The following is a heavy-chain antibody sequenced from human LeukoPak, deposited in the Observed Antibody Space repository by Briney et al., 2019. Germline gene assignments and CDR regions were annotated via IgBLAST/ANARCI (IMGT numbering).Heavy chain of an antibody. Sequence: ASVKVSCKASGYTFTGYYMHWVRQAPGQGLEWMGWINPNGGGTNYAQKFQGRVTMTRDTSISTAYMELSRLRSDDTAVYYCARADSYYDFWSVRYWGQGTLVTVSS. CDR3: ARADSYYDFWSVRY. CDR2: INPNGGGT. D-gene: IGHD3-3*01. J-gene: IGHJ4*02. V-gene: IGHV1-2*02. CDR1: GYTFTGYY.